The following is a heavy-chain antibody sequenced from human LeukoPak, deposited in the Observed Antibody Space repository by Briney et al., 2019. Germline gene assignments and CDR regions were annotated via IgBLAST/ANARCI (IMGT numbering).Heavy chain of an antibody. J-gene: IGHJ6*03. CDR1: GGSIRRYY. CDR2: IYYSGST. Sequence: SETLSLTCSVSGGSIRRYYWSWIRQPPGKGLEWIGDIYYSGSTNYNPSLKSRVTISVDTSKNRFSLRLSSVTAADTAIYYCARVEEGYGSGRREDYFYYYMDVWGQGTTVTISS. CDR3: ARVEEGYGSGRREDYFYYYMDV. D-gene: IGHD3-10*01. V-gene: IGHV4-59*01.